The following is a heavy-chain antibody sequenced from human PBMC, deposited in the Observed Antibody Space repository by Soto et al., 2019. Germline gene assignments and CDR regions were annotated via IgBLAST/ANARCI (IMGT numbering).Heavy chain of an antibody. J-gene: IGHJ4*02. D-gene: IGHD3-10*01. CDR1: GYTFTTYG. CDR3: ARDYYRSGSSPGF. Sequence: ASVKVSCKASGYTFTTYGISWVRQVPGQGLEWMGWISGYNGNTNYAQNLQGRVTMITDTSTSTAYMELRRLRSDDTAVYYCARDYYRSGSSPGFWGQGTLVTVSS. V-gene: IGHV1-18*01. CDR2: ISGYNGNT.